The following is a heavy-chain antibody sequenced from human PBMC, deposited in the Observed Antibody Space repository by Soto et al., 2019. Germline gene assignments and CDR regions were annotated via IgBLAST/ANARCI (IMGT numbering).Heavy chain of an antibody. Sequence: SETLSLTCTVSGGSISSYYWSWIRQPPGKGLEWIGYIYYSGSTNYNPSLKSRVTISVDTSKNQFSLKLSSVTAADTAVYYCARQVKYDFWSGYCEFFDYWGQGTLVTVSS. V-gene: IGHV4-59*08. CDR3: ARQVKYDFWSGYCEFFDY. CDR2: IYYSGST. J-gene: IGHJ4*02. D-gene: IGHD3-3*01. CDR1: GGSISSYY.